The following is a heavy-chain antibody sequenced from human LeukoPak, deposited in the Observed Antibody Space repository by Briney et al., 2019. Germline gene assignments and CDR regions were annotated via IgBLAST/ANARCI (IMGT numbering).Heavy chain of an antibody. V-gene: IGHV1-69*01. CDR3: ARDGEGDLYYFDY. J-gene: IGHJ4*02. D-gene: IGHD7-27*01. Sequence: SVKVSCKASGGTFSSYAISWVRQAPGQGLEWMGGIIPIFGTANYAQKFQGRVTITADESTSTAYMGLSSLRSEDTAVYYCARDGEGDLYYFDYWGQGTLVTVSS. CDR1: GGTFSSYA. CDR2: IIPIFGTA.